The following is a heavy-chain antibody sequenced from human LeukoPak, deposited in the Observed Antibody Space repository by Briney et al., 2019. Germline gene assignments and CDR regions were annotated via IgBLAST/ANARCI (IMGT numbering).Heavy chain of an antibody. CDR3: ARDYLVGAPLDS. D-gene: IGHD1-26*01. CDR2: MYISGGT. Sequence: SETLSLTCTVSGVSITNYYWAWIRQPAGKGLEWIGRMYISGGTNYNPSLKSRVTISIDKANNQFSLKLRSVTAADTAVYYCARDYLVGAPLDSWGQGTQVTVSS. V-gene: IGHV4-4*07. J-gene: IGHJ4*02. CDR1: GVSITNYY.